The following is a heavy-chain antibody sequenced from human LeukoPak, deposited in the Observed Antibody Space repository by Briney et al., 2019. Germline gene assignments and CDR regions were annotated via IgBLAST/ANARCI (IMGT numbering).Heavy chain of an antibody. Sequence: SETLSLTCTVSGGSISSGDYYWSWIRQPPGKGLEWIGYIYYSGSTYYNPSLKSPFTISVDTSKNQFSLKMSSVTDADTAVYYCARGASSSWYPSPEGLDYWGQGTLVTVSS. J-gene: IGHJ4*02. D-gene: IGHD6-13*01. CDR2: IYYSGST. CDR1: GGSISSGDYY. CDR3: ARGASSSWYPSPEGLDY. V-gene: IGHV4-30-4*08.